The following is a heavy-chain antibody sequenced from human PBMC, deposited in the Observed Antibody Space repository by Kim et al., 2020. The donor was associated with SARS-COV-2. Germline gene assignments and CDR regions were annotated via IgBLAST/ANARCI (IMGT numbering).Heavy chain of an antibody. J-gene: IGHJ3*02. CDR3: ARGLAAAGFDAFDI. D-gene: IGHD6-13*01. Sequence: ADPVKGRFPITRDNSKNTLYLQMNSLRAEDTAVYYCARGLAAAGFDAFDIWGQGTMVTVSS. V-gene: IGHV3-30*01.